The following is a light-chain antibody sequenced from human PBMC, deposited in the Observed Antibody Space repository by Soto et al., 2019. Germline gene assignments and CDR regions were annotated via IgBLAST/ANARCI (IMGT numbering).Light chain of an antibody. Sequence: DIVMTQSPDSLAVSLGERATVNCKSSQTVLHSSNNQNYLAWYQQKPGQPPKLLIYWASARESGVPDRFSGSGSGTDFTLTISSLQAEDVAVYYCQQYYSIPLTFGGGTKVEIQ. CDR2: WAS. V-gene: IGKV4-1*01. CDR3: QQYYSIPLT. J-gene: IGKJ4*01. CDR1: QTVLHSSNNQNY.